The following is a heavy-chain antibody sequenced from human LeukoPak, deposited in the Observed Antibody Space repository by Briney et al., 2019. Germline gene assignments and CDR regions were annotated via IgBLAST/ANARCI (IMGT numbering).Heavy chain of an antibody. CDR1: GFTVSSNY. Sequence: GGSLRLSCAASGFTVSSNYMSWVRQAPGKGLEWVSVIYSGGSTYYADSVKGRFTISRDNSKNTLYLQMNSLRTEDTAVYYCTTYNSGHYWGQGTLVTVSS. CDR2: IYSGGST. CDR3: TTYNSGHY. V-gene: IGHV3-66*01. J-gene: IGHJ4*02. D-gene: IGHD6-19*01.